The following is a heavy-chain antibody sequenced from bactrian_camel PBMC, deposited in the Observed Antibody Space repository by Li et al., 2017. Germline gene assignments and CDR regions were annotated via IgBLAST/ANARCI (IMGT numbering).Heavy chain of an antibody. CDR2: IGSDAIA. CDR1: GYTSNMFC. D-gene: IGHD5*01. V-gene: IGHV3S53*01. J-gene: IGHJ4*01. Sequence: VQLVESGGGSVQAGGSLRLSCQASGYTSNMFCMAWFRQAVGKPAGQQREWVASIGSDAIATAADSVKGRFTISRDSYGTTVYLRMNSLKPEDTAEYYCAADSSGWCAGGRFLSRNLARYWGQGTQVTVS. CDR3: AADSSGWCAGGRFLSRNLARY.